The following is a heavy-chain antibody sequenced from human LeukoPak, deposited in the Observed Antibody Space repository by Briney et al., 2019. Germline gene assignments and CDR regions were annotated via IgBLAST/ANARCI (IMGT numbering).Heavy chain of an antibody. V-gene: IGHV3-30*18. Sequence: PGRSLRLSCAASGFTFSSYGMHWVRQVPGKGLEWLAVISYDGDKKYYADSVKGRFTISRDNSKNTLYLQMNSLRAEDAAVYYCAKDKGWRGYYFDYWGQGTLVTVSS. CDR2: ISYDGDKK. J-gene: IGHJ4*02. CDR1: GFTFSSYG. D-gene: IGHD2-15*01. CDR3: AKDKGWRGYYFDY.